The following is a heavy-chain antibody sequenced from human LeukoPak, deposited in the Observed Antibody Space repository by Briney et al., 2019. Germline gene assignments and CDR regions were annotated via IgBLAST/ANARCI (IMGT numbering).Heavy chain of an antibody. J-gene: IGHJ4*02. CDR2: ISGSGGST. CDR3: AKDERGILTTPYFDY. CDR1: GFTFSSYG. D-gene: IGHD3-9*01. Sequence: GGSLRLSCAASGFTFSSYGMNWVRQAPGKGLEWVSAISGSGGSTYYADSVKGRFTISRDNSKNTLYLQMNSLRAEDTAVYYCAKDERGILTTPYFDYWGQGTLVTVSS. V-gene: IGHV3-23*01.